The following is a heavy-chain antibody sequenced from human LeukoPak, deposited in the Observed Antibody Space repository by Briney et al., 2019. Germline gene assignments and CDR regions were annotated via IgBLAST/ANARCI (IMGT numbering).Heavy chain of an antibody. Sequence: GGSLRLSCAASGFTFSSYEMNWVRQAPGKGLEWVSYISSSGSTIYYADSVKGRFTISRDNAKNSRYLQMNSLRAEDTAVYYCAELGITMIGGVWGKGTTVTIS. J-gene: IGHJ6*03. CDR3: AELGITMIGGV. D-gene: IGHD3-10*02. CDR1: GFTFSSYE. CDR2: ISSSGSTI. V-gene: IGHV3-48*03.